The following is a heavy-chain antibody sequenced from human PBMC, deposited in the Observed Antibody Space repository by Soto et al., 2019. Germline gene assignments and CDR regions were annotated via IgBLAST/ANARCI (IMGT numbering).Heavy chain of an antibody. CDR1: DYTFTSYG. D-gene: IGHD5-18*01. CDR2: SNAYNGNT. CDR3: ARDVGYGLIDG. V-gene: IGHV1-18*01. J-gene: IGHJ4*02. Sequence: QVQLVQSGGEVKKPGASVKVSCKASDYTFTSYGISWVRQAPVQGLEGMGWSNAYNGNTNYAQKVQGRVTMTTDTSTSTAYMELRSLRSDDTAVYYCARDVGYGLIDGWGQGTLVTVSS.